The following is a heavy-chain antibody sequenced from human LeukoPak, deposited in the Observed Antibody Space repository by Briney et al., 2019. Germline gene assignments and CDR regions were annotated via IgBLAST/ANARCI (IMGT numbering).Heavy chain of an antibody. V-gene: IGHV3-30*02. Sequence: GGSLRLSCAASGFTFRSYGMHWVRQAPGKGLEWVAIIRYDGNNKYYADSVKGRFTISRDNSKNTLYLQMNSLRAEDTAVYYCAKDGSGDPDHWGQGTLVTVSS. CDR2: IRYDGNNK. D-gene: IGHD1-26*01. J-gene: IGHJ5*02. CDR3: AKDGSGDPDH. CDR1: GFTFRSYG.